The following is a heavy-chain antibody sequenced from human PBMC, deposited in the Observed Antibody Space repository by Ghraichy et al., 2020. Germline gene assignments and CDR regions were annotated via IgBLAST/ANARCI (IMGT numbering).Heavy chain of an antibody. CDR1: GGSFSGYY. CDR2: INHSGST. V-gene: IGHV4-34*01. D-gene: IGHD2-2*01. J-gene: IGHJ2*01. Sequence: SETLSLTCAVYGGSFSGYYWSWIRQPPGKGLEWIGEINHSGSTNYNPSLKSRVTISVDTSKNQFSLKLSSVTAADTAVYYCARANIVVVPAAIRKNWYFDLWGRGTLVTVSS. CDR3: ARANIVVVPAAIRKNWYFDL.